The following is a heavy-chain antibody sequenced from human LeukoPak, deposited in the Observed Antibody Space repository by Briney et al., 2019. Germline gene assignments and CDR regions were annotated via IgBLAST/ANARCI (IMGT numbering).Heavy chain of an antibody. CDR2: IYTSGST. CDR1: GGSISSGSYY. D-gene: IGHD1-14*01. Sequence: PSQTLSLTCTVSGGSISSGSYYWNWIRQPAGKGLEWIGRIYTSGSTNYNPSLKSRVTISVDTSKNQFSLKLSSVTAADTAVYYCARSKPGVYYYHYMDVWGKGTTVTVSS. V-gene: IGHV4-61*02. J-gene: IGHJ6*03. CDR3: ARSKPGVYYYHYMDV.